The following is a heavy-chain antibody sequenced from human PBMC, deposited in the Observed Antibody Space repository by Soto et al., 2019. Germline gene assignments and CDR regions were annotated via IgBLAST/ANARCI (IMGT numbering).Heavy chain of an antibody. D-gene: IGHD3-10*01. Sequence: SETLSLTCTVSGRSISSVNYYWSWIRQPPGKGLEWIGYIYYSGSTYYNPSLKSRVTISVDTSKNQFSLKLSSVTAADTAVYYCARVPQLLWFGELLYPFFDYWGQGTLVTVSS. V-gene: IGHV4-61*01. CDR2: IYYSGST. CDR3: ARVPQLLWFGELLYPFFDY. J-gene: IGHJ4*02. CDR1: GRSISSVNYY.